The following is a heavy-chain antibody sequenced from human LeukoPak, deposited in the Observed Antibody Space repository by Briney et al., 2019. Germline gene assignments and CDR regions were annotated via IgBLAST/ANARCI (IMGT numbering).Heavy chain of an antibody. Sequence: ASVKVSCKASGYTFTSYGISWVRQAPGQGLEWMGWISAYNGNTNYAQKLQGRVTMTTDTSTSTAYMELRSLRSDDTALYYCAIMGTSSSWTGYYYYYYMDVWGKGTTVTVSS. V-gene: IGHV1-18*01. CDR1: GYTFTSYG. CDR2: ISAYNGNT. J-gene: IGHJ6*03. CDR3: AIMGTSSSWTGYYYYYYMDV. D-gene: IGHD6-13*01.